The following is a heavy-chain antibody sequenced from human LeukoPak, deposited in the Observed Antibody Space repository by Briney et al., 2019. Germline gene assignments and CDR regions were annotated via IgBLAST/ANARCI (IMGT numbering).Heavy chain of an antibody. Sequence: GASVKVSCKASGGTFSNYAISWVRQAPGQGLEWMGGIIPIFGTANYAQKFQGRVTITTDESTSTAYMELSSLRSEDTAVYYCARDDFRAAAAAGTGYYYYYMDVWGKGTPVTVSS. CDR2: IIPIFGTA. CDR1: GGTFSNYA. D-gene: IGHD6-13*01. V-gene: IGHV1-69*05. J-gene: IGHJ6*03. CDR3: ARDDFRAAAAAGTGYYYYYMDV.